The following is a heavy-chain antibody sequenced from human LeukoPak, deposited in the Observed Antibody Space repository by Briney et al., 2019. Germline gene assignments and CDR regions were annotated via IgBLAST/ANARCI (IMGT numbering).Heavy chain of an antibody. D-gene: IGHD3-22*01. CDR2: IYTSGST. V-gene: IGHV4-4*07. Sequence: PSETLSLTCTVSGGSISSYYWSWIRQPPGKGLEWIGRIYTSGSTNYNPSLKSRVTMSVDTSKNQFSLKLSSVTAADTAVYYCAREEYDSSGYYPYYFDYWGQGTLVTVSS. CDR3: AREEYDSSGYYPYYFDY. CDR1: GGSISSYY. J-gene: IGHJ4*02.